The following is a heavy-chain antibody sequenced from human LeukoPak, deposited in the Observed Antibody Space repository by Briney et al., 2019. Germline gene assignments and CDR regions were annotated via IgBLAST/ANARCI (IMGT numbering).Heavy chain of an antibody. Sequence: PGGSLRLSCAASGFTVSSNYMSWVRQAPGKGLEWVSSISSSSSYIYYADSVKGRFTISRDNAKNSLYLQMNSLRSEDTAVYYCASGYSYASVIYVWGKGTTVTVSS. V-gene: IGHV3-21*04. CDR1: GFTVSSNY. D-gene: IGHD5-18*01. CDR3: ASGYSYASVIYV. CDR2: ISSSSSYI. J-gene: IGHJ6*04.